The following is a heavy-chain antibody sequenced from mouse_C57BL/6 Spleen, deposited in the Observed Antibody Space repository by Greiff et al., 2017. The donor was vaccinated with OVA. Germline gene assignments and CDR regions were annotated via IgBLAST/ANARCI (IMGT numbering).Heavy chain of an antibody. D-gene: IGHD1-1*01. V-gene: IGHV1-64*01. CDR1: GYTFTSYW. CDR2: IHPNSGST. J-gene: IGHJ4*01. Sequence: QVQLKQPGAELVKPGASVKLSCKASGYTFTSYWMHWVKQRPGQGLEWIGMIHPNSGSTNYNEKFKSKATLTVDKSSSTAYMQLSSLTSEDSAVYYCARQTTVVATERAMDYWGQGTSVTVSS. CDR3: ARQTTVVATERAMDY.